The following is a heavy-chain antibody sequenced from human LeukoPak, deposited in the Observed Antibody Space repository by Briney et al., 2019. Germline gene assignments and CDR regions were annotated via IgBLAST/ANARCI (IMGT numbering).Heavy chain of an antibody. D-gene: IGHD6-6*01. Sequence: ASVKVSCKASGYTFTSYGISWVRQAPGQGLEWMGWISAYNGNTNYAQKLQGRVTMTTDTSTSTAYMELRSLRSDDTAVYYCARVVISSSSRSRWFDPWGQGTQVTVSS. CDR3: ARVVISSSSRSRWFDP. CDR2: ISAYNGNT. V-gene: IGHV1-18*01. CDR1: GYTFTSYG. J-gene: IGHJ5*02.